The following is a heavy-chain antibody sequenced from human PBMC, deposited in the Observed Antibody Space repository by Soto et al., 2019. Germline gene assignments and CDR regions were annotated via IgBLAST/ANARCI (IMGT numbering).Heavy chain of an antibody. Sequence: QVQLVESGGGVVQPGRSLRLSCAASGFTFSSYGMHWVRQAPGKGLEWVAVISYDGSNKYYADSVKGRFTISRDNSKNTLYLQMNSLSAEDTAVYYCAKAPYSISCWALTGVDYWGQGTLVTVSS. J-gene: IGHJ4*02. D-gene: IGHD6-6*01. CDR1: GFTFSSYG. V-gene: IGHV3-30*18. CDR2: ISYDGSNK. CDR3: AKAPYSISCWALTGVDY.